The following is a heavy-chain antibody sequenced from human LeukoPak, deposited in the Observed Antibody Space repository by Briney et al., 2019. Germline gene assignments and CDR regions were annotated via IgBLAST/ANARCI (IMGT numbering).Heavy chain of an antibody. CDR2: ISSSGSTI. CDR3: ARRRAVRGVPIFDY. CDR1: RFTFSYYS. D-gene: IGHD3-10*01. V-gene: IGHV3-11*01. Sequence: PGGSLRLSCAASRFTFSYYSMSWISQAPGKGLEWVSYISSSGSTIYYADSVKGRFTISRGNAKNSLYLQMNSLRAEDTAVYYCARRRAVRGVPIFDYWGQGTLVTVSS. J-gene: IGHJ4*02.